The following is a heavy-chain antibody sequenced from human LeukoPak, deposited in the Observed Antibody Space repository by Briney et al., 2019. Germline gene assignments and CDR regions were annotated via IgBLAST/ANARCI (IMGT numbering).Heavy chain of an antibody. CDR2: IYYSGST. V-gene: IGHV4-31*03. Sequence: SETLSLTCTVSGGSISSGGYYWSWIRQHPGKGLEWIGYIYYSGSTYYNPSLKSRVTISVDTSKNQFSLKLSSVTAADTAVYYCARAPYDSSGYYYSQFDYWGQGTLVTVSS. D-gene: IGHD3-22*01. CDR1: GGSISSGGYY. CDR3: ARAPYDSSGYYYSQFDY. J-gene: IGHJ4*02.